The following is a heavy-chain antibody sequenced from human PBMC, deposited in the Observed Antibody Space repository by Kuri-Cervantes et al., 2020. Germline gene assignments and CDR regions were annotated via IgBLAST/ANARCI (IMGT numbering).Heavy chain of an antibody. CDR2: ISSSSSYI. J-gene: IGHJ4*02. Sequence: GGSLRLSCVASGFTVSSNYMSWVRQAPGKGLEWVSSISSSSSYIYYADSVKGRFTISRDNAKNSLYLQMNSLRAEDTAVYYCARVRDGYNPPVIDYWGQGTLVTVSS. D-gene: IGHD5-24*01. CDR1: GFTVSSNY. CDR3: ARVRDGYNPPVIDY. V-gene: IGHV3-21*01.